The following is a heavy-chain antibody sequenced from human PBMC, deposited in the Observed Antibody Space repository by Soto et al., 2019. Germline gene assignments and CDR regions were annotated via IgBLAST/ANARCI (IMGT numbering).Heavy chain of an antibody. Sequence: DVQLVESGGGLIQPGESLRLSCAAFGFTISGKKYVAWLRQAPGKGLEWVSALYDLDGSFYAASVKGRFTTSSDSSKTTVYLQMNDLRPDDTAVHYCATGHEREHAYDVWGQGTTVTVSS. CDR3: ATGHEREHAYDV. CDR1: GFTISGKKY. CDR2: LYDLDGS. V-gene: IGHV3-53*01. J-gene: IGHJ3*01. D-gene: IGHD1-1*01.